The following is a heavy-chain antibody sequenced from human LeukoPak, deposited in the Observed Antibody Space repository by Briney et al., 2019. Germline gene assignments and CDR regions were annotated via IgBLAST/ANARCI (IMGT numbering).Heavy chain of an antibody. CDR3: ARGASNRFDY. D-gene: IGHD1-14*01. V-gene: IGHV3-74*01. J-gene: IGHJ4*02. Sequence: PGGSLRLSCAASGFTFSNYWMHWVRQAPGKGLVGVSRIYTDGSSTNYADSVKGRFTISRDNAKNTLYLQMNSLRGEDTAVYYCARGASNRFDYWGQGTLVTVSS. CDR2: IYTDGSST. CDR1: GFTFSNYW.